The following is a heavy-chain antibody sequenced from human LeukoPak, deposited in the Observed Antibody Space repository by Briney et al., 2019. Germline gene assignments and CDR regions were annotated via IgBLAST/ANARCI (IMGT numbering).Heavy chain of an antibody. CDR3: ARDPYYDSSGYHY. CDR1: GYTFTGYY. Sequence: GASVKVSCKASGYTFTGYYMHWVRQAPGQGLEWMGWINPNSGGTSYAQKFQGRVTMTRDTSISTAYMELSRLRSDDTAVYYCARDPYYDSSGYHYWGQGTLVTVSS. CDR2: INPNSGGT. J-gene: IGHJ4*02. V-gene: IGHV1-2*02. D-gene: IGHD3-22*01.